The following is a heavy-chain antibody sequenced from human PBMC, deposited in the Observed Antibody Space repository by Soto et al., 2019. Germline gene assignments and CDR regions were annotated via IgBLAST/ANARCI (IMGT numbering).Heavy chain of an antibody. V-gene: IGHV2-5*02. CDR1: GFSLSTSGEG. J-gene: IGHJ5*02. Sequence: SGPTLVNPTQALTLTCTFSGFSLSTSGEGVGWIRQPPGKALEWLALIFWDDDKRYNSSLRSRLTITKATSKNQVVLTLTNMDPVDTATYYCAHRRDATVRVPAAISAWFDPWGQGTQVTVSS. D-gene: IGHD2-2*01. CDR2: IFWDDDK. CDR3: AHRRDATVRVPAAISAWFDP.